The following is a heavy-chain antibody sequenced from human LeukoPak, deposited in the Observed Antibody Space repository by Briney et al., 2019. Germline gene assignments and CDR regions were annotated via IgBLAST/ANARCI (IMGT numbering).Heavy chain of an antibody. J-gene: IGHJ4*01. CDR3: AREVVAAPGTVDY. CDR1: GDSISNYY. Sequence: SETLSLTCTVSGDSISNYYWSWIRQPPGKGLEWIGYIYYSGSTNYNPSLKSRVTISVDTSKNQFSLKLSSVTAADTAVYYCAREVVAAPGTVDYWGQGTLVTVSS. CDR2: IYYSGST. V-gene: IGHV4-59*01. D-gene: IGHD6-13*01.